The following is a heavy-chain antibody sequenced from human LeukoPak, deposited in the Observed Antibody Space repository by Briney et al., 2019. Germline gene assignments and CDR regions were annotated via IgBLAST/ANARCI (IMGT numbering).Heavy chain of an antibody. V-gene: IGHV4-4*02. CDR3: ARRSSSWKNWFDP. D-gene: IGHD6-13*01. CDR1: GGSISSSNW. CDR2: IYHSGTT. J-gene: IGHJ5*02. Sequence: SGTLSLTCAVSGGSISSSNWWSWVRQPPGKGLEWIGEIYHSGTTNYNPSLKSRVTMSVDMSKNQFSLKLSSVTAADTAVYYCARRSSSWKNWFDPWGQGTLVTVSS.